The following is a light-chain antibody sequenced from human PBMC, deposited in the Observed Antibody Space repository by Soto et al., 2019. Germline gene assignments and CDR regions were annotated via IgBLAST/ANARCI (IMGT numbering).Light chain of an antibody. CDR3: QQYGSSPRT. J-gene: IGKJ4*01. V-gene: IGKV3-20*01. Sequence: EIVMTQSPATLSVSPGERVTLSCRASQSLTRNLAWYQQKPGQAPRLLIYGASSRATGIPDRFSGSGSGTDFTLTISRLEPEDFAVYYCQQYGSSPRTFGGGTKVDIK. CDR2: GAS. CDR1: QSLTRN.